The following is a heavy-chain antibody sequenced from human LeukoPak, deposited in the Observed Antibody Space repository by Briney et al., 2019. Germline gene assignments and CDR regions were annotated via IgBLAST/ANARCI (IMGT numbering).Heavy chain of an antibody. J-gene: IGHJ3*02. CDR2: IYYSGST. CDR1: GVSISTYY. Sequence: SETLSLTCTVSGVSISTYYWSWIRQPPGKGLEWIGYIYYSGSTNYNPSLKSRVTISVDTSKNQFSLKLSSVTAADTAVYYCARDRGLNYGGKSDAFDIWGQGTMVTVSS. D-gene: IGHD4-23*01. V-gene: IGHV4-59*01. CDR3: ARDRGLNYGGKSDAFDI.